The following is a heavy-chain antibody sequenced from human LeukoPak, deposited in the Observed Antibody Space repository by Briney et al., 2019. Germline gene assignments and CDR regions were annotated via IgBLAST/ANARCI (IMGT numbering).Heavy chain of an antibody. D-gene: IGHD1-26*01. J-gene: IGHJ4*02. CDR3: ARRRDLYSGSYYTFDY. CDR1: GYSFTSYW. CDR2: IYPGDSDA. Sequence: GESPKISCKGSGYSFTSYWIGWVRQMPGKGLKWMGIIYPGDSDARYSPSFQGQVTISADKSISTAYLQWSSLKASDTAMYYCARRRDLYSGSYYTFDYWGQGTLVTVSS. V-gene: IGHV5-51*01.